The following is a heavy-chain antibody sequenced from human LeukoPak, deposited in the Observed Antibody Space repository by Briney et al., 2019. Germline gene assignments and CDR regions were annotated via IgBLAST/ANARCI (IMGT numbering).Heavy chain of an antibody. D-gene: IGHD6-13*01. CDR3: ARGPYYSSSLGVAKFRGPWLDY. Sequence: PSETLSLTCTFSGGSISSSSYYWGWIRQPPGKGLEWIGSIHYSGSTSYNPSLKSRVTISVDTSKNQFSLKLSSVTAADTAVYYCARGPYYSSSLGVAKFRGPWLDYWGQGTLVTVSS. J-gene: IGHJ4*02. V-gene: IGHV4-39*01. CDR1: GGSISSSSYY. CDR2: IHYSGST.